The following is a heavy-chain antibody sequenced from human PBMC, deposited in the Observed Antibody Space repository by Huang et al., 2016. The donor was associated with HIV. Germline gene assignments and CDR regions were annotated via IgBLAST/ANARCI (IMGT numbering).Heavy chain of an antibody. J-gene: IGHJ4*02. V-gene: IGHV4-61*01. Sequence: QVQLQESGPGLVKPSETLSLSCTVSGDSVSSASYYWSWIRQPPGRGLEWIGYIYFSGGTNYNPSLKSRCTISIDTSKNQFSLRLSSVTAADTAVYYCVSHGSGTADYWGQGTLVTVSS. CDR2: IYFSGGT. D-gene: IGHD3-10*01. CDR3: VSHGSGTADY. CDR1: GDSVSSASYY.